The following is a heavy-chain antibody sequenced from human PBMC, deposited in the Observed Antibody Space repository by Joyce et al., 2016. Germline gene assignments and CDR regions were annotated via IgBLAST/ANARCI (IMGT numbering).Heavy chain of an antibody. CDR3: ARSSGYSSAEYFQH. Sequence: QVQLQESGPGLVKPSGTLSLTCAVSGGSISGINWWCWVRQPPGKGLEWIGEIFHTGSTKYTLSLKSRVTISVDKSKNQCSLKLSAVTAADTAVYYCARSSGYSSAEYFQHWGQGTLVIVSS. D-gene: IGHD3-22*01. CDR1: GGSISGINW. CDR2: IFHTGST. V-gene: IGHV4-4*02. J-gene: IGHJ1*01.